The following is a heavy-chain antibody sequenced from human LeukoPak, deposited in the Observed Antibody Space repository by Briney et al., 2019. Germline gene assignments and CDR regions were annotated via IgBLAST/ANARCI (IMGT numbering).Heavy chain of an antibody. V-gene: IGHV4-39*07. CDR1: GSSISSSSYY. Sequence: SETLSLTCTVSGSSISSSSYYWGWIRQPPGKGLEWIGSIYYSGSTYYNPSLKSRVTISGDTSKNHISLKLSSVTAADTAVYYCARTYSYGYYYYMDVWGKGTTVTVSS. J-gene: IGHJ6*03. D-gene: IGHD5-18*01. CDR2: IYYSGST. CDR3: ARTYSYGYYYYMDV.